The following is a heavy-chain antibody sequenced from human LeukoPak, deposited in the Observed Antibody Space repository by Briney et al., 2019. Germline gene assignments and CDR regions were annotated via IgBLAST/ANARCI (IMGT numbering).Heavy chain of an antibody. CDR1: GFRFSDYS. CDR2: ISSSNNI. CDR3: ARRSGSYWD. V-gene: IGHV3-48*02. D-gene: IGHD1-26*01. J-gene: IGHJ4*02. Sequence: GESLRLSCAVSGFRFSDYSMNWVRQAPGKGLEWVSYISSSNNIYYADSVKGRFTISRDNAKNSLYLQMNSLRDEDTAVYYCARRSGSYWDWGQGTLVTVSS.